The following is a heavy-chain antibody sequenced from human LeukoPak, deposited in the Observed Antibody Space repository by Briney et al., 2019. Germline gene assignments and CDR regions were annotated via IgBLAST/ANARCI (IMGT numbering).Heavy chain of an antibody. Sequence: GGSLRLSCAASGFTFDDYTMHWVRQAPGKGLEWVSLISWDGGGTYYADYVKGRFTISRDNSKNSLYLQMNSLRTEDTALYYCAKDLTTGYYWAPFDYWGQGTLVTVSS. V-gene: IGHV3-43*01. J-gene: IGHJ4*02. D-gene: IGHD3-9*01. CDR3: AKDLTTGYYWAPFDY. CDR2: ISWDGGGT. CDR1: GFTFDDYT.